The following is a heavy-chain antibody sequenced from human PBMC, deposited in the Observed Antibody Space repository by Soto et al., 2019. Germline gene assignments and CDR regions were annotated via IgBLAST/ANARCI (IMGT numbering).Heavy chain of an antibody. D-gene: IGHD6-6*01. Sequence: GGSLRLSCAATGFTFSSYAMSWVRQAPGKGLEWVSVVSGSGGGTYYADSVKGRFTISRDKSKNTLYLQMNSLRVEDTAVFYCAKAAAARPNLYLVSWGQGTLVTVSS. CDR1: GFTFSSYA. V-gene: IGHV3-23*01. J-gene: IGHJ4*02. CDR2: VSGSGGGT. CDR3: AKAAAARPNLYLVS.